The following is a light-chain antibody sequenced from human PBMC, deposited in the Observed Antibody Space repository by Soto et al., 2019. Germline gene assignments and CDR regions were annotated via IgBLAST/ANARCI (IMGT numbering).Light chain of an antibody. CDR3: HQYNNWPLGT. J-gene: IGKJ1*01. V-gene: IGKV3-15*01. Sequence: ETELTQSPATLSVSPGERATLSCRARQSVYVNLAWYQHKPGQSPRLLIYGASTRATGVPARFSGSGSGTEFTLTISSLQAKDSAVYYCHQYNNWPLGTFGPGTKVEIK. CDR2: GAS. CDR1: QSVYVN.